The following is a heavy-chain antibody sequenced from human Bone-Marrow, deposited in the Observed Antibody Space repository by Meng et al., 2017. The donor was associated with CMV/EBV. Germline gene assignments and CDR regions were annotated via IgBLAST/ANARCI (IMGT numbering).Heavy chain of an antibody. CDR1: GFTFSSYV. V-gene: IGHV3-23*01. D-gene: IGHD1-26*01. Sequence: GGSLRLSCAASGFTFSSYVMSWVRQAPGKGLEWVSTISGSGGDTYYADSVKGRFTISRDNSKNTLYLQMNSLRAEDTAVYYCANLRSAVGATRDDYWGQGNLVHVAS. CDR2: ISGSGGDT. CDR3: ANLRSAVGATRDDY. J-gene: IGHJ4*02.